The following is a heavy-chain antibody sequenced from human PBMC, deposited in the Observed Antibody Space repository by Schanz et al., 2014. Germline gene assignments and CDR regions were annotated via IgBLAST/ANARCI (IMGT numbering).Heavy chain of an antibody. J-gene: IGHJ2*01. CDR2: ISSSGNTI. CDR3: ARDTIPGEYWYFDV. CDR1: GFTFSDYS. D-gene: IGHD3-10*01. V-gene: IGHV3-11*01. Sequence: QVQLVESGGGLVKPGGSLRLSCAASGFTFSDYSMSWIRQAPGKGLEWVSYISSSGNTIYNANSVKGRFTISRDNAKNSLYLQMNSLRAEDTAVYYCARDTIPGEYWYFDVWGRGTLVTVSS.